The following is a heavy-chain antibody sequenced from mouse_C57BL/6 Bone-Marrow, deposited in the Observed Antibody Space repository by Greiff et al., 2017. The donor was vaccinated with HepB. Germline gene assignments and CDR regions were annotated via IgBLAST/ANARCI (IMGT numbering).Heavy chain of an antibody. V-gene: IGHV1-81*01. CDR3: AREEGYYGKGGYYAMDY. CDR2: IYPRSGNT. CDR1: GYTFTSYG. J-gene: IGHJ4*01. D-gene: IGHD2-1*01. Sequence: VQLQQSGAELARPGASVKLSCKASGYTFTSYGISWVKQRTGQGLEWIGEIYPRSGNTYYNEKFKGKATLTADKSSSTAYMELRSLTSEDSAVYFCAREEGYYGKGGYYAMDYWGQGTSVTVSS.